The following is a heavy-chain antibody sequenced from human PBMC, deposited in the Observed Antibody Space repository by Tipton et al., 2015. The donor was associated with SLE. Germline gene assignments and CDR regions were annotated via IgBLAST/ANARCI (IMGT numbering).Heavy chain of an antibody. Sequence: LRLSCAASGFTFSSYAMSWIRQPPGKGLEWIGEINHSGSTNYNPSLKSRVTISVDTSKNQFSLKLSSVTAADTAVYYCARGRYQLLSYYYMDVWGKGTTVTVSS. J-gene: IGHJ6*03. CDR1: GFTFSSYA. CDR2: INHSGST. D-gene: IGHD2-2*01. V-gene: IGHV4-34*01. CDR3: ARGRYQLLSYYYMDV.